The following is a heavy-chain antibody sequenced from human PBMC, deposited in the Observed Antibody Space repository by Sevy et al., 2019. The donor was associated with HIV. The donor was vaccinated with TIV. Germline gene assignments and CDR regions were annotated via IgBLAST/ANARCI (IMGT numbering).Heavy chain of an antibody. J-gene: IGHJ3*02. CDR3: AGNTVLVAFDI. CDR2: INHSGST. Sequence: SETLSLTCAVHGGSFSGYYWSWIRQPPGKGLEWIGEINHSGSTNYNPSLKSRVTISVDTSKNQFSLKLSSVTAADTAVYYCAGNTVLVAFDIWGQGTMVTVSS. V-gene: IGHV4-34*01. D-gene: IGHD4-17*01. CDR1: GGSFSGYY.